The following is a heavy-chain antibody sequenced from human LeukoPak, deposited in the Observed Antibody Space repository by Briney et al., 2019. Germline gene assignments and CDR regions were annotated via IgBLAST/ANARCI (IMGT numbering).Heavy chain of an antibody. V-gene: IGHV4-31*03. CDR2: IYYSGST. CDR1: GGSISSSGYY. CDR3: ARDRTNYFGLDV. Sequence: SETLSLTCSVSGGSISSSGYYWSWIRQHPEKGLEWIGYIYYSGSTYYNPSLKSRVTMSVDTSKNQFSLKLSSVTAADTAVYYCARDRTNYFGLDVWGQGTTVTASS. J-gene: IGHJ6*02. D-gene: IGHD1-14*01.